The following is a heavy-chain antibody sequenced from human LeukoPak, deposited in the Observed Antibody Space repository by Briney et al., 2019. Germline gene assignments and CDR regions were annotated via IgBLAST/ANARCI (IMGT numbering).Heavy chain of an antibody. J-gene: IGHJ5*02. CDR3: ARAPVLLWFGELGGDWFDP. Sequence: ASVTVSCKASGYTFTSYAMNWVRQAPGQGLEWMGWINTNTGNPTYAQGFTGRFVFSLDTSVSTAYLQISSLKAEDTAVYYYARAPVLLWFGELGGDWFDPWGQGTLVTVSS. V-gene: IGHV7-4-1*02. CDR2: INTNTGNP. D-gene: IGHD3-10*01. CDR1: GYTFTSYA.